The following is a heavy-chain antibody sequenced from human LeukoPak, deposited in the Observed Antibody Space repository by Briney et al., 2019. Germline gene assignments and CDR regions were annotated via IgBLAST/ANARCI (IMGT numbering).Heavy chain of an antibody. CDR1: GGTFSSYA. Sequence: SVKVSCKASGGTFSSYAISWVRQAPGQGLEWMGGIIPIFGTANYAQKFQGRVTITTDESTSTAYMELSSLRSEDTAVYYCAMRNLAEHLSWHRYYYMDVWGKGTTVTVSS. CDR3: AMRNLAEHLSWHRYYYMDV. V-gene: IGHV1-69*05. CDR2: IIPIFGTA. J-gene: IGHJ6*03. D-gene: IGHD6-13*01.